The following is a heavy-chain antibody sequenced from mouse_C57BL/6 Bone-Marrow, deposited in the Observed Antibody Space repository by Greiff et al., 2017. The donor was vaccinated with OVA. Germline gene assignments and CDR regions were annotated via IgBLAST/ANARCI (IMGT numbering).Heavy chain of an antibody. CDR3: ARYGSRGFAY. V-gene: IGHV1-50*01. Sequence: QVQLKQPGAELVKPGASVKLSCKASGYTFTSYWMQWVKQRPGQGLEWIGEIDPSDSYTNYNQKFKGKATLTVDTSSSTAYMQLSSLTSEDSAVYYCARYGSRGFAYWGQGTLVTVSA. CDR2: IDPSDSYT. D-gene: IGHD1-1*01. J-gene: IGHJ3*01. CDR1: GYTFTSYW.